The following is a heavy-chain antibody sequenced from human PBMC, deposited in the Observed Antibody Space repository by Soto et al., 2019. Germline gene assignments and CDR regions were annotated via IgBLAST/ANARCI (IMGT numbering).Heavy chain of an antibody. D-gene: IGHD2-2*01. Sequence: QVQLQESGPGLVKPSQTLSLTCTVSGGSISSGGYYWSWIRQHPGKGLEWIGYIYYRGSTYYNPSLKSRVTISVDTSKNQFSLKLSSVTAADTAVYYCARSSTSANYFDYWGQGTLVNVSS. CDR2: IYYRGST. CDR3: ARSSTSANYFDY. J-gene: IGHJ4*02. V-gene: IGHV4-31*03. CDR1: GGSISSGGYY.